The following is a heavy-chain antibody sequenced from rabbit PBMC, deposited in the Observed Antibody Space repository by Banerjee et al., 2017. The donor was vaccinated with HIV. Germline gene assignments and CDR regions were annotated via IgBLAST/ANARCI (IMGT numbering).Heavy chain of an antibody. J-gene: IGHJ4*01. D-gene: IGHD4-2*01. CDR3: ARADYAGFKL. V-gene: IGHV1S40*01. CDR2: IYAGSSGST. Sequence: QSLEESGGDLVKPGASLTLTCTASGFSFSSSYYMCWVRQAPGKGLEWIACIYAGSSGSTYYASWAKGRFTITKTSSTTVTLQMTSLTAADTATYFCARADYAGFKLWGQGTLVTVS. CDR1: GFSFSSSYY.